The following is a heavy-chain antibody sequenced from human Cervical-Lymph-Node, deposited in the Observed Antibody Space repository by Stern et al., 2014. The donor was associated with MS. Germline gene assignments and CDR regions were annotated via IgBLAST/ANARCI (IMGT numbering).Heavy chain of an antibody. D-gene: IGHD1-1*01. Sequence: QVQLQESGPGLVKPSQTLSLACAVSGASVGGGDWYWSWIRQPPGKGLEWLGHIYYSGTTYYKPSLKSRLIISLDTSKNQFSLNLTSVTAADTAVYYCAGAIGKYELLESFDMWGQGTRVTVSS. CDR3: AGAIGKYELLESFDM. CDR2: IYYSGTT. CDR1: GASVGGGDWY. J-gene: IGHJ3*02. V-gene: IGHV4-30-4*01.